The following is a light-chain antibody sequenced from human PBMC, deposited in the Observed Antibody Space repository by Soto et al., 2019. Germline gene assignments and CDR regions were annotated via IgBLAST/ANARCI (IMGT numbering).Light chain of an antibody. J-gene: IGKJ1*01. Sequence: EVVMTQSPATLSVSPGEGVTLSCRASQGIGDTLAWYQHKPGQTPRLLIYDTSTRATGVPARFSGSRSGPEFTLTISSRQPEDVATYYCHSYNSIPRTFGQGTTVEIK. CDR2: DTS. CDR1: QGIGDT. V-gene: IGKV3-15*01. CDR3: HSYNSIPRT.